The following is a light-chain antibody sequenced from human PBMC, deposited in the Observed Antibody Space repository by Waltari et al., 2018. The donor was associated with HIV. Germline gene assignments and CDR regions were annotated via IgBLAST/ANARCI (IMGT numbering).Light chain of an antibody. V-gene: IGLV2-14*03. CDR1: SSDVGRYNY. CDR3: SSYTSSNTRV. J-gene: IGLJ1*01. CDR2: DVN. Sequence: QSALTQPASMSGSLGQSVTISCTGTSSDVGRYNYCSWYQQRAGNPPQLIIYDVNYRPSGVSDRFSGSKSGNTASLTISGLRAEDEADYYCSSYTSSNTRVFGSGTNVIVL.